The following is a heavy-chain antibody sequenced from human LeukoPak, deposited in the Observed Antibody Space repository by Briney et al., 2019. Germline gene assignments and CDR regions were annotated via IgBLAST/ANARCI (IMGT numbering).Heavy chain of an antibody. J-gene: IGHJ6*03. CDR2: MNPNSGNT. CDR1: GYTFTSYD. D-gene: IGHD1-26*01. CDR3: ARAPEQPWENYYYYYMDV. V-gene: IGHV1-8*03. Sequence: ASVKVSCKASGYTFTSYDINWVRQATGQGLEWMGWMNPNSGNTGYAQKFQGRVTITRNTSISTAYMELSSLRSEDTAVYYCARAPEQPWENYYYYYMDVWGKGTTVTVSS.